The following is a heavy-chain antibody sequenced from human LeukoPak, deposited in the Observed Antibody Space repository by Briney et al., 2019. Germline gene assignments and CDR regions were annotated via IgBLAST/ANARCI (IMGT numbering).Heavy chain of an antibody. CDR2: ISSSSSYI. Sequence: GGSLRLSCAASGFTFSSYSMNRVRQAPGKGLEWVSSISSSSSYIYYADSVKGRFTISRDNSKNTLYLQMNSLRAEDTAVYYCAELGITMIGGVWGKGTTVTISS. J-gene: IGHJ6*04. CDR1: GFTFSSYS. CDR3: AELGITMIGGV. V-gene: IGHV3-21*01. D-gene: IGHD3-10*02.